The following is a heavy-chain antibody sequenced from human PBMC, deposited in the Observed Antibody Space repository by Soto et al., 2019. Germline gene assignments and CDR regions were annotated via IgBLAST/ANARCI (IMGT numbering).Heavy chain of an antibody. J-gene: IGHJ6*02. CDR1: GGTFSSYA. D-gene: IGHD3-22*01. Sequence: ASVKVSCKASGGTFSSYAISWVRQAPGQGLEWMGGIIPIFGTANYAQKFQGRVTITADASTSTAYMELSSLRSEDTAVYYCARDHSPLHNYYDSSGYQHYYYGMDVWGQGTTVTVSS. CDR2: IIPIFGTA. V-gene: IGHV1-69*13. CDR3: ARDHSPLHNYYDSSGYQHYYYGMDV.